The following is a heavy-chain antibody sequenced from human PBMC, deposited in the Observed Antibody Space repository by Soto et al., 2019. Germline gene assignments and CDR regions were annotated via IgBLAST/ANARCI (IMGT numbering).Heavy chain of an antibody. V-gene: IGHV3-23*01. J-gene: IGHJ4*02. Sequence: WGSLRLSCTASGFTFTYYAFILFRQSPGKWLEWVSAISANGQGIYYADSVRGRFTISRDNSKNTVFLHMDSLRAEDTAVYYCAKDRDYPRDQFHYWGQGTLVTVSS. CDR1: GFTFTYYA. D-gene: IGHD2-2*01. CDR3: AKDRDYPRDQFHY. CDR2: ISANGQGI.